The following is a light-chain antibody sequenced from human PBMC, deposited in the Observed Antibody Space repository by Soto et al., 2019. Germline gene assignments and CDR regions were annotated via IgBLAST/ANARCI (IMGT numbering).Light chain of an antibody. CDR3: MQRIEFPLT. V-gene: IGKV2-40*01. CDR1: QSLLDSDDGNTY. J-gene: IGKJ4*01. CDR2: AIS. Sequence: DIVMTQTPLSLPVTPGEPPSISCRSSQSLLDSDDGNTYLDWYLQKPGQSPQLLIYAISYRASGVPDRFSGSGSGTDFTLKISRVEAEDVGVYYCMQRIEFPLTFGGGTKVEI.